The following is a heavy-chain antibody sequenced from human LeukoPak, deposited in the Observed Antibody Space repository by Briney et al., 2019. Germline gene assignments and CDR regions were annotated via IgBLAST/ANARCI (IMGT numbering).Heavy chain of an antibody. J-gene: IGHJ4*02. Sequence: GGSLRLSCAGSGFNFSSYSMSWVRQAPWKGLEFVSSISSSSSFIYYADSVKGRFTISRDNAKESLSLQMNSLRADDTAVYYCARGYSSSWYLDWGQGTLVTVSS. CDR2: ISSSSSFI. V-gene: IGHV3-21*01. D-gene: IGHD6-13*01. CDR3: ARGYSSSWYLD. CDR1: GFNFSSYS.